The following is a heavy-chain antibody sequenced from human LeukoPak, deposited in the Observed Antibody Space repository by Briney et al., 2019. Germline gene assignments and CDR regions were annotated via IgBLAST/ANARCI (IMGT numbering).Heavy chain of an antibody. Sequence: SETLSLTCTVSGGSISSYHWSWIRQPAGKGLEWIGRIYTSGSTNYNPSLKSRVTMSVDTSKNQFSLKLSSVTAADTAVYYCARDRNNYGDYGFDYWGQGTLVTVSS. V-gene: IGHV4-4*07. CDR3: ARDRNNYGDYGFDY. J-gene: IGHJ4*02. CDR2: IYTSGST. D-gene: IGHD4-17*01. CDR1: GGSISSYH.